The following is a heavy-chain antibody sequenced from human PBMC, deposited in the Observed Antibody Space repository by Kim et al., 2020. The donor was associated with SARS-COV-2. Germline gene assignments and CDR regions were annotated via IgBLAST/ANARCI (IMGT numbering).Heavy chain of an antibody. CDR2: ISGSGGST. CDR3: AKDRGITMVRGVIPFDY. J-gene: IGHJ4*02. V-gene: IGHV3-23*01. D-gene: IGHD3-10*01. CDR1: GFTFSSYA. Sequence: GGSLRLSCAASGFTFSSYAMSWVRQAPGKGLEWVSAISGSGGSTYYADSVKGRFTISRDNSKNTLYLQRNSLRAEDTAVYYCAKDRGITMVRGVIPFDYWGQGTLVTVSS.